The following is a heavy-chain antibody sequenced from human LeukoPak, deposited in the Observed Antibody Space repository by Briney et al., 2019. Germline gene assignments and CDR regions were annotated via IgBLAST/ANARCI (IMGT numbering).Heavy chain of an antibody. CDR1: GFTFSSYG. Sequence: PGGSLRLSCAASGFTFSSYGMHWVRQAPGKGLECVAVISYDGSDKYYADSVKGRFTISRDNSKNTLYLQMNSLRAEDTAVYYCARDVRFGSGSYPTQNFDSWGQGTLVTVSS. J-gene: IGHJ4*02. D-gene: IGHD3-10*01. CDR3: ARDVRFGSGSYPTQNFDS. V-gene: IGHV3-30*03. CDR2: ISYDGSDK.